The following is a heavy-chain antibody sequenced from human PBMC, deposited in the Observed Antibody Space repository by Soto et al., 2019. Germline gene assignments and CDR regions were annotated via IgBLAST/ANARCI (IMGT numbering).Heavy chain of an antibody. D-gene: IGHD6-19*01. Sequence: EVQLVESGGGLVKPGGSLRLSCAASGFTFSNAWMSWVRQAPGKGLEWVGRIKSKTDGGTTDYAAPVKGRFTISRDDSKNTLYLQMNSLKTEDTAVYYCTTEFSDYYYGMDVWGQGTTVTVSS. CDR3: TTEFSDYYYGMDV. J-gene: IGHJ6*02. V-gene: IGHV3-15*01. CDR2: IKSKTDGGTT. CDR1: GFTFSNAW.